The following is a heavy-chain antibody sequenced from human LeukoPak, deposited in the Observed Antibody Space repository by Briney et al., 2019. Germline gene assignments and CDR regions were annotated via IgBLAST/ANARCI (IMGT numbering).Heavy chain of an antibody. Sequence: MPSETLSLTCTVSGGSVNYYYWSWIRQPPGKGLEWIGYIYYSGSTDYNPSLKSRVTISVDTSKNQFSLKLSSVTAADTAVYYCAGGGGVVGATTWNYWGQGTLVTVSS. CDR3: AGGGGVVGATTWNY. D-gene: IGHD1-26*01. CDR2: IYYSGST. V-gene: IGHV4-59*02. CDR1: GGSVNYYY. J-gene: IGHJ4*02.